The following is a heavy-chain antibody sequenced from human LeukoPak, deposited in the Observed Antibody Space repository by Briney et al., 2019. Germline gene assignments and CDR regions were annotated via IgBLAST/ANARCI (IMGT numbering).Heavy chain of an antibody. D-gene: IGHD3-3*01. V-gene: IGHV3-48*04. CDR1: GFRYSQYG. J-gene: IGHJ4*02. CDR2: ISSSRSTI. CDR3: ARTILGVVNLDY. Sequence: GGTLRLSCVASGFRYSQYGMNWVRSATRQGMEWVSYISSSRSTIYYADSVKGRFTISRDNAKNSLYLQMNSLRAEDTAVYYCARTILGVVNLDYWGQGTLVIVSS.